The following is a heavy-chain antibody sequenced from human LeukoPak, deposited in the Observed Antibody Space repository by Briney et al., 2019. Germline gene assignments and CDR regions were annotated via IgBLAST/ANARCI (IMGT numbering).Heavy chain of an antibody. CDR2: ISAYNGNT. V-gene: IGHV1-18*01. CDR3: ARVCSGGSCWGYYFDY. CDR1: GYTFTSYG. J-gene: IGHJ4*02. D-gene: IGHD2-15*01. Sequence: VASVKVSCKASGYTFTSYGISWVRQAPGQGLEWMGWISAYNGNTNYAQKLQGRVTMTTDTSTSTAYMELRSLRSDDTAVYYCARVCSGGSCWGYYFDYWGQGTLVTVSS.